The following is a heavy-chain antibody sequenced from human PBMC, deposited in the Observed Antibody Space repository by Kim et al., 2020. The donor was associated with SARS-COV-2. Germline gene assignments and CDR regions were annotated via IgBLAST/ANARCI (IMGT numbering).Heavy chain of an antibody. D-gene: IGHD2-8*01. Sequence: GGSLRLSCAASGFTFTNYGMTWVRQTPGKGLEWVSSISGNGTTPYYAASVKRLFTISRDTYNNTVFLQINRLRADNTAIYCCAHNRECTILSFDYQGK. CDR1: GFTFTNYG. V-gene: IGHV3-23*01. J-gene: IGHJ4*02. CDR2: ISGNGTTP. CDR3: AHNRECTILSFDY.